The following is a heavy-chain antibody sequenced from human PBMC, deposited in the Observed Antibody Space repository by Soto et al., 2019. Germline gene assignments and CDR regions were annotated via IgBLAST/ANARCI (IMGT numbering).Heavy chain of an antibody. CDR3: ARLVVDAFDI. CDR1: GGSISSYY. D-gene: IGHD2-15*01. V-gene: IGHV4-59*08. Sequence: ASETLSLTCTVSGGSISSYYWSWIRQPPGKGLEWIGYIYYSGSTNYNPPLKSRVTISLDTSKNQFSLKLSSVTAADTAVYYCARLVVDAFDIWGHGTMVTVSS. J-gene: IGHJ3*02. CDR2: IYYSGST.